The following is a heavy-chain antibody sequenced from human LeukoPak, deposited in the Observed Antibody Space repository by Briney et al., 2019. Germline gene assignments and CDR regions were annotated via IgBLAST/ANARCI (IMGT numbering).Heavy chain of an antibody. CDR1: GFTFSSYE. CDR3: ARDLHYWYFGP. CDR2: MKQGGSEE. J-gene: IGHJ2*01. V-gene: IGHV3-7*05. Sequence: AGSLSLSCAVSGFTFSSYEMNWVRQAPGKGLEWVASMKQGGSEEYYVDSVKGRFTISRDNAENSLYLQMNSLRAEDTAVYYCARDLHYWYFGPWGRGTLVTVSS.